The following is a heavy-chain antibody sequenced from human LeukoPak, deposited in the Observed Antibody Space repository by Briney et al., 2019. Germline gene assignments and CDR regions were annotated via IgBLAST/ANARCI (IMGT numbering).Heavy chain of an antibody. J-gene: IGHJ3*02. Sequence: PGRSLRLSCAASGFTFSSYGMHWVRQAPGKGLEWVAIIWFDGSNKYYPDSVKGRFTISRDNSKNTLYLQMNSLGAEDTAVYYCAREADCSGGNCYRGPFDIWGQGTMVTVSS. CDR1: GFTFSSYG. CDR3: AREADCSGGNCYRGPFDI. V-gene: IGHV3-33*01. CDR2: IWFDGSNK. D-gene: IGHD2-15*01.